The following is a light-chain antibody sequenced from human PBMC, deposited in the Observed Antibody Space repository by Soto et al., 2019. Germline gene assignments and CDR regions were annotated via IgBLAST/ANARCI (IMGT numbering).Light chain of an antibody. V-gene: IGKV1-5*03. Sequence: DIQMTQSPSTLSASVGDRVTITCRASQSISTWLAWYQQKPGLAPKLLIYRASRLESGVPSTFSASGSETEFPLTVTRLQPDDFATYYCQQYQKIPWTFGQGTKVEVK. J-gene: IGKJ1*01. CDR3: QQYQKIPWT. CDR2: RAS. CDR1: QSISTW.